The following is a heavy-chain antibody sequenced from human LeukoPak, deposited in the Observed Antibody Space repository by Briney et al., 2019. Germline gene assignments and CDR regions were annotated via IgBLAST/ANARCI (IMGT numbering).Heavy chain of an antibody. D-gene: IGHD4-23*01. J-gene: IGHJ4*02. CDR1: GFTFSSYW. V-gene: IGHV3-74*01. Sequence: GGSLRLSCAVSGFTFSSYWMHWVRQAPGKGLVWVSRVDRDGSRINYADSVKGRFTISRDNGKNTLFLQMNSLRAEDAAVYYCARGNDYGGPHYWGQGTLVTVSS. CDR2: VDRDGSRI. CDR3: ARGNDYGGPHY.